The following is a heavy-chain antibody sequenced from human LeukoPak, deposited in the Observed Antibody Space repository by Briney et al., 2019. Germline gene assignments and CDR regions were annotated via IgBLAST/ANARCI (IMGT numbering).Heavy chain of an antibody. Sequence: GGSLRLSCAASGFTFSSYGMYWVRQAPGKGLEWVAFIRYDGSNKYYADSVKGRFTISRDNSKNSLYLQMNSLRAEDTAAYYCARRPYSSSSIYYYYYMDVWGKGTTVTVSS. J-gene: IGHJ6*03. D-gene: IGHD6-6*01. CDR2: IRYDGSNK. CDR1: GFTFSSYG. CDR3: ARRPYSSSSIYYYYYMDV. V-gene: IGHV3-30*02.